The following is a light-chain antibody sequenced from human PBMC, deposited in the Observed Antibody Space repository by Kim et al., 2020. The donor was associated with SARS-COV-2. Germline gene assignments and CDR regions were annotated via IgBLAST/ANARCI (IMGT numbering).Light chain of an antibody. CDR2: GAS. CDR1: QSVSNSY. CDR3: QQYGGSPRT. J-gene: IGKJ1*01. Sequence: SPGERAPLSCRASQSVSNSYLAWYQQKPGQTPRLLIYGASSRATDIPDRFSGSGSGTDFTLTISRLEPEDFAVYYCQQYGGSPRTFGQGTKVDIK. V-gene: IGKV3-20*01.